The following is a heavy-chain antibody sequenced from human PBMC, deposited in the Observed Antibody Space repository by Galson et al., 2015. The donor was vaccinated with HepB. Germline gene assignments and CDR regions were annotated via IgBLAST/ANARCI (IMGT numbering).Heavy chain of an antibody. D-gene: IGHD3-3*01. V-gene: IGHV1-69*13. CDR3: ARGTYDFWSGPPYYYYGMDV. Sequence: SVKVSCKASGGTFSSYAISWVRQAPGQGLEWMGGIIPIFGTANYAQKFQGRVTITADESTSTAYMELSSLRSEDTAVYYCARGTYDFWSGPPYYYYGMDVWGQGTTVTVSS. J-gene: IGHJ6*02. CDR2: IIPIFGTA. CDR1: GGTFSSYA.